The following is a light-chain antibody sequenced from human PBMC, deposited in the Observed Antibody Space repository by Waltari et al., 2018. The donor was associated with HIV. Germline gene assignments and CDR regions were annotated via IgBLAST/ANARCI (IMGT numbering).Light chain of an antibody. CDR1: QSIDTY. Sequence: DIQMTQSPSSLSASVGDRVTITCRASQSIDTYLNWYQQTPGKAPKLLIFAASNLQGGVPSRFSGSGSGTDFTLTVNSLQPEDFATYYCQQTYRTPPTLGQGTRLGI. J-gene: IGKJ5*01. CDR3: QQTYRTPPT. V-gene: IGKV1-39*01. CDR2: AAS.